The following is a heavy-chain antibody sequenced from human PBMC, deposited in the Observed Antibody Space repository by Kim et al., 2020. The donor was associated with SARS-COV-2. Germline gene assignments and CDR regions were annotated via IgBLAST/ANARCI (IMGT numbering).Heavy chain of an antibody. CDR2: IYYSGST. Sequence: SETLSLTCTVSGGSISSYYWSWIRQPPGKGLEWIGYIYYSGSTNYNPSLKSRVTISVDTSKNQFSLKLSSVTAADTAVYYCARGFGPDWGQGTLVTVSS. CDR1: GGSISSYY. J-gene: IGHJ4*02. CDR3: ARGFGPD. V-gene: IGHV4-59*01. D-gene: IGHD3-10*01.